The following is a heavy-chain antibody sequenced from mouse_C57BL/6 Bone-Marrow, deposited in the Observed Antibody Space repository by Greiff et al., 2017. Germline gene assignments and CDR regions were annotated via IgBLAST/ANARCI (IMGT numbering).Heavy chain of an antibody. CDR3: AYGVCYGYGWMAY. V-gene: IGHV3-6*01. CDR1: GYSIPSGYY. D-gene: IGHD2-2*01. CDR2: LRSDGST. Sequence: EVKLQESGPGLVKPSQSLSLTCSVTGYSIPSGYYWNWIRQLPGDKLEWMGYLRSDGSTNYNPSLKNRISITRDTSNNQFFIKLNTVTTEDTAAYDCAYGVCYGYGWMAYWGQGTLVTVSA. J-gene: IGHJ3*01.